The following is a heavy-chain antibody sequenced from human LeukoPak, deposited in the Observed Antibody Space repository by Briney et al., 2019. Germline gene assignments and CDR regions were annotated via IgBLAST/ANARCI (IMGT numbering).Heavy chain of an antibody. CDR1: GGSISSYY. Sequence: SETLSLTCTVSGGSISSYYWSWIRQPAGKELDWIGRIYSTGSTNYNPSLKSRVTMSVDTSKNQFSLRLRSVTAADTAVYYCARQIASAGTAGFDFWGQGALVTVSS. J-gene: IGHJ4*02. CDR3: ARQIASAGTAGFDF. V-gene: IGHV4-4*07. CDR2: IYSTGST. D-gene: IGHD6-13*01.